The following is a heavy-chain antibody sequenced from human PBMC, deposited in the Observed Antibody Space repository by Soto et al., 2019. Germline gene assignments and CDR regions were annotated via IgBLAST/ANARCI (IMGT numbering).Heavy chain of an antibody. D-gene: IGHD1-26*01. V-gene: IGHV1-69*01. CDR3: ARAYLDSGGYLGDYYYYGMDV. J-gene: IGHJ6*02. CDR2: IIPIFGTA. Sequence: QVQLVQSVAEVKKPGSSVKVSCKASGGTFSSYAISWVRQAPGQGLEWMGGIIPIFGTATYAQKFQGRVTITEDESTSRAYMGLSRLRSEDTALYYCARAYLDSGGYLGDYYYYGMDVWGQGTTVTVSS. CDR1: GGTFSSYA.